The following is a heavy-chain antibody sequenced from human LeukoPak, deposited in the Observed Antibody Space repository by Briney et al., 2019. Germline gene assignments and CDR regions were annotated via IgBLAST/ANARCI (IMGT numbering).Heavy chain of an antibody. CDR2: IKSKSEGGTT. Sequence: GGSLRLSCAASGFIFSNNWMSWVRQVPGKGLEWVGLIKSKSEGGTTDYAAPVKGRFTISRDDSKNTLYLQMNSLKTEDTAVYYCTTSSAHWGQGTLVTVSS. V-gene: IGHV3-15*01. CDR3: TTSSAH. J-gene: IGHJ4*02. CDR1: GFIFSNNW. D-gene: IGHD3-10*01.